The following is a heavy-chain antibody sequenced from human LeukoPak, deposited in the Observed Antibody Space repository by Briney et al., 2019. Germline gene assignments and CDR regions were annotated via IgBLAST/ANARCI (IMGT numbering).Heavy chain of an antibody. CDR3: ARRARVYDYVWGSYRYTHVDY. J-gene: IGHJ4*02. CDR1: GYSTSSGYY. V-gene: IGHV4-38-2*01. CDR2: IYHSGST. Sequence: SETLSLTCAVSGYSTSSGYYWGWIRQPPGKGLEWIGSIYHSGSTYYNPSLKSRVTISVDTSKNQFSLKLSSVTAADTAVYYCARRARVYDYVWGSYRYTHVDYWGQGTLVTVSS. D-gene: IGHD3-16*02.